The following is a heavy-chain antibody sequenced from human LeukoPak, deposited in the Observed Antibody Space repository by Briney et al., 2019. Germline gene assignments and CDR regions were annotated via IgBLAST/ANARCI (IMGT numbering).Heavy chain of an antibody. CDR2: SSSSSSYI. J-gene: IGHJ4*02. D-gene: IGHD2-2*01. CDR1: GFTFSSYS. CDR3: ARSDIVVVPAYYYFDY. Sequence: GGSLRLSCAASGFTFSSYSMNWVRQAPGKGLEWVSSSSSSSSYIYYADSVKGRFTISRDNAKNSLYLQMNSLRAEDTAVYYCARSDIVVVPAYYYFDYWGQGTLVTVSS. V-gene: IGHV3-21*01.